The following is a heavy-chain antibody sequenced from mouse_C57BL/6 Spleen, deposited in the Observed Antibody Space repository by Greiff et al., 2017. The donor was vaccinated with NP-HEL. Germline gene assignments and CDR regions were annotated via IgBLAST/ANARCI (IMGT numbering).Heavy chain of an antibody. V-gene: IGHV1-15*01. CDR2: IDPETGGT. J-gene: IGHJ4*01. CDR3: TRRTGPYAMDY. D-gene: IGHD4-1*01. Sequence: VQLVESGAELVRPGASVTLSCKASGYTFTDYEMHWVKQTPVHGLEWIGAIDPETGGTAYNQKFKGKAILTADKSSSTAYMELRSLTSEDSAVYYCTRRTGPYAMDYWGQGTSVTVSS. CDR1: GYTFTDYE.